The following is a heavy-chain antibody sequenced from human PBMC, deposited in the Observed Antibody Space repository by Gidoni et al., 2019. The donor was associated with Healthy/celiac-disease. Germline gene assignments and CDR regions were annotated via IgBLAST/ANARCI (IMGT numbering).Heavy chain of an antibody. CDR2: ISGRGGST. CDR3: AKTTGPGYYYGMDV. J-gene: IGHJ6*02. Sequence: EVQLLESGGGLVQPGGSLRLSCAASGFTFSSYAMSWVRQAPGKGLEWVSAISGRGGSTYDADSVKGRFTISRDNSKNTLYLQMNSLRAEDTAVYYCAKTTGPGYYYGMDVWGQGTTVTVSS. CDR1: GFTFSSYA. V-gene: IGHV3-23*01. D-gene: IGHD4-4*01.